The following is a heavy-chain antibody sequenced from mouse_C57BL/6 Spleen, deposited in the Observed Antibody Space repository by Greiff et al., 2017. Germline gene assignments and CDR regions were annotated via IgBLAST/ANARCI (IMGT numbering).Heavy chain of an antibody. CDR2: ISYDGSN. Sequence: EVKLMESGPGLVKPSQSLSLTCSVTGYSITGGYYWNWIRQFPGNKLEWMGYISYDGSNNYNPSLKNRISITRDTSKNQFFMKLNSVTTEDTATYYCASDYGSSRGFAYWGQGTLVTVSA. D-gene: IGHD1-1*01. V-gene: IGHV3-6*01. J-gene: IGHJ3*01. CDR3: ASDYGSSRGFAY. CDR1: GYSITGGYY.